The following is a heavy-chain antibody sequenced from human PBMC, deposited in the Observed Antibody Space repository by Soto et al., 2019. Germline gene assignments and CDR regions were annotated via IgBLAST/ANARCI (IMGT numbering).Heavy chain of an antibody. D-gene: IGHD6-19*01. CDR2: IYISGST. CDR3: ARARIAVEDYFDY. J-gene: IGHJ4*02. CDR1: GGSISSYY. V-gene: IGHV4-4*07. Sequence: SETLSLTCTVSGGSISSYYWSWIRQPAGKGLEWIGRIYISGSTNYNPSLKSRVSTSVDTSKNQFSLRLSSVTAADTAVYYCARARIAVEDYFDYWGQGTLVTVSS.